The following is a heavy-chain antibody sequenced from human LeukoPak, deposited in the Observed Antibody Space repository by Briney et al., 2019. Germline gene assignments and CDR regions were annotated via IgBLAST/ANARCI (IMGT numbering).Heavy chain of an antibody. V-gene: IGHV3-43*02. D-gene: IGHD3-22*01. CDR2: ISGDGGST. CDR1: GFTFDDYA. Sequence: GGSLRLSCVASGFTFDDYAMHWVRQAPGKGLEWVSLISGDGGSTYYADSVKGRFTISRDNSKNSLYLQMNSLRTEDTALYYCAKSGMGYYYDSSGYRPADFDYWGQGTLVTVSS. CDR3: AKSGMGYYYDSSGYRPADFDY. J-gene: IGHJ4*02.